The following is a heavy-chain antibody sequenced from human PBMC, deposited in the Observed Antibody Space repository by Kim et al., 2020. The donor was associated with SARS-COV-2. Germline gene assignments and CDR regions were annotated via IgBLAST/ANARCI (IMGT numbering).Heavy chain of an antibody. V-gene: IGHV4-39*01. J-gene: IGHJ4*02. CDR2: IYYSGST. D-gene: IGHD6-19*01. Sequence: ETLSLTCTVSGGSISSSSYYWGWIRQPPGKGLEWIGSIYYSGSTYYNPSLKSRVTISVDTSKNQFSLKLSSVTAADTAVYYCARRIYSSGWYSDYWGQGTLVTVSS. CDR1: GGSISSSSYY. CDR3: ARRIYSSGWYSDY.